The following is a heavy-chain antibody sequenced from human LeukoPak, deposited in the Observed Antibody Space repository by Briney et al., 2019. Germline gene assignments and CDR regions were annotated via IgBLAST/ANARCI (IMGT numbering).Heavy chain of an antibody. Sequence: PSETLSLTCTVSGDSISSSSYYWGWIRQPPGKGLEWIGDIYYSGSTYYNPSLKSRITISVDASKNQFSLKLSSVTAADTAVYYCARHWGLSYSNYEGYWGQGALVTVSS. D-gene: IGHD4-11*01. CDR1: GDSISSSSYY. J-gene: IGHJ4*02. CDR2: IYYSGST. CDR3: ARHWGLSYSNYEGY. V-gene: IGHV4-39*01.